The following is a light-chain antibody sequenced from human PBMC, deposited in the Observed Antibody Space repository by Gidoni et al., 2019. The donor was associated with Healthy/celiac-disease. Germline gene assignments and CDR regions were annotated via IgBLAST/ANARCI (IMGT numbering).Light chain of an antibody. CDR3: SSYAGSNNLV. CDR2: EVS. J-gene: IGLJ2*01. Sequence: QSALTQPLSAPGSPGQSVTISCTGTSSDVGGYNYVSWYQQHPGKAPKLMIYEVSTRPSGVPDRFSGSKSGNTASLTVSGLQAEDEADYYCSSYAGSNNLVFGGGTKLTVL. CDR1: SSDVGGYNY. V-gene: IGLV2-8*01.